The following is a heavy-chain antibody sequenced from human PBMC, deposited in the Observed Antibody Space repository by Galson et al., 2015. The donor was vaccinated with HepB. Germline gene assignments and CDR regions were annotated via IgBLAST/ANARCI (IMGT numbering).Heavy chain of an antibody. J-gene: IGHJ6*03. D-gene: IGHD2-2*01. CDR1: GGTFSSYA. CDR2: IIPIFGTA. CDR3: ARAWDIVVVPAANYYYYYYMDV. Sequence: SVKVSCKASGGTFSSYAISWVRQAPGQGLEWMGGIIPIFGTANYAQKFQGRVTITADESTSTAYMELSSLRSEDTAVYYCARAWDIVVVPAANYYYYYYMDVWGKGTTVTVSS. V-gene: IGHV1-69*13.